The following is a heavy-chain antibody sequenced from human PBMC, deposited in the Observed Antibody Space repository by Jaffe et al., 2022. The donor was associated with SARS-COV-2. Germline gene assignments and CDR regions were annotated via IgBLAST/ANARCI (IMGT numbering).Heavy chain of an antibody. Sequence: QVQLVESGGGLVKPGGSLRLSCAASGFTFSDYYMSWIRQAPGKGLEWVSYISSSGSTIYYADSVKGRFTISRDNAKNSLYLQMNSLRAEDTAVYYCARAPRGAHDYGDPSISHMYYYYYGMDVWGQGTTVTVSS. CDR3: ARAPRGAHDYGDPSISHMYYYYYGMDV. CDR2: ISSSGSTI. CDR1: GFTFSDYY. D-gene: IGHD4-17*01. J-gene: IGHJ6*02. V-gene: IGHV3-11*01.